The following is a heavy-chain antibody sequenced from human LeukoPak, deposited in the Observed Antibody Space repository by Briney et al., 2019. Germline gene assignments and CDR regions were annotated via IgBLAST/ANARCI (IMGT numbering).Heavy chain of an antibody. J-gene: IGHJ4*02. CDR3: TKAPIVSCSGAFCYPFDS. Sequence: GGSLRLSCAASGFYFANYAMSWVRQAPGKGLEWVSATVGGGSPNTCHADSVKGRFTISRDNSKNTLFLQMNSLRAEDTAIYYCTKAPIVSCSGAFCYPFDSWGQGTLSPSPQ. D-gene: IGHD2-15*01. V-gene: IGHV3-23*01. CDR1: GFYFANYA. CDR2: TVGGGSPNT.